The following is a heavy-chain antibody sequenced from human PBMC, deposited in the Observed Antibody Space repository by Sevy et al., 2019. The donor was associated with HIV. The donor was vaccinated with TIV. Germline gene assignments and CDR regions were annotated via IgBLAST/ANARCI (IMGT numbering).Heavy chain of an antibody. Sequence: SETLSLTCAVYGESVSSSYWTWIRQPPGGGLDWVGEVDHSGGTSYNPSLKSRATVSLDTSKRQFSLKLNSVTAADTAVYFCVRGRSPKRLPLLYSGHDHMTAHFFDYWGQGALVTVSS. J-gene: IGHJ4*02. CDR2: VDHSGGT. CDR3: VRGRSPKRLPLLYSGHDHMTAHFFDY. CDR1: GESVSSSY. D-gene: IGHD5-12*01. V-gene: IGHV4-34*01.